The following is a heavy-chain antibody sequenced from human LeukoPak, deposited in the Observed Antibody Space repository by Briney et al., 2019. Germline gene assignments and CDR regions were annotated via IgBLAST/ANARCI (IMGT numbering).Heavy chain of an antibody. CDR2: ISAYNGNT. J-gene: IGHJ4*02. CDR3: ARDGDGSGNYYRPQYFAY. D-gene: IGHD3-10*01. V-gene: IGHV1-18*01. Sequence: GASVKVSCKASGYTVTSYGISWVRQAPGQGGEWRGGISAYNGNTNYAPKLQRRVTMTTDTSTTTAYMELRSLRSYDTAVYYCARDGDGSGNYYRPQYFAYWGQGTLVTVPS. CDR1: GYTVTSYG.